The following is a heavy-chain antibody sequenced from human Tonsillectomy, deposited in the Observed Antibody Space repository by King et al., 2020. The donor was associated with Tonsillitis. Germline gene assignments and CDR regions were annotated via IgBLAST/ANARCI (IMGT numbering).Heavy chain of an antibody. Sequence: VQLQESGPGLVKPSETLSLTCSVSGGSINNNIFYWGWIRQPPGKGLEWIGNIHYSGGAYYSPSLKHRVTMSVDTSKNQFSLKLASVSAADTAVYYCARRYYYDNTGYCFDAWGRGILVIVSS. CDR2: IHYSGGA. V-gene: IGHV4-39*01. CDR3: ARRYYYDNTGYCFDA. J-gene: IGHJ4*02. CDR1: GGSINNNIFY. D-gene: IGHD3-22*01.